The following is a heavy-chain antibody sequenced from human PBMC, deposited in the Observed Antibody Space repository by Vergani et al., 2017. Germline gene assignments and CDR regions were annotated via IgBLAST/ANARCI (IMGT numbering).Heavy chain of an antibody. CDR3: AVRPRVSLEGGEIVTKKSFDD. Sequence: QVQLHQWGAGVVKPSGTLSLTCAVFGESFSSFYWSWIRQPPGKGLEWIEEINNDGHTNYNPSLESRVTVSKDTAKNQFSLNLMSVTAADTAMYYCAVRPRVSLEGGEIVTKKSFDDWSQGSLVTVSS. J-gene: IGHJ4*02. D-gene: IGHD3-10*01. V-gene: IGHV4-34*01. CDR1: GESFSSFY. CDR2: INNDGHT.